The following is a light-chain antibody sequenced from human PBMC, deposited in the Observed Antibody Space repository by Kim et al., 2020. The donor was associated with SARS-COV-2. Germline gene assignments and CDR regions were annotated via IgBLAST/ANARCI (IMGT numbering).Light chain of an antibody. CDR2: DAS. CDR3: QQYGSSPWT. V-gene: IGKV3-20*01. J-gene: IGKJ1*01. CDR1: QSVTSSS. Sequence: SPGERATLPCRASQSVTSSSLAWFQQTHGQAPRLLIYDASSRATGIPDKFSGSGSETDFTLTISALEPEDFAVYYCQQYGSSPWTVGQGTKVEIK.